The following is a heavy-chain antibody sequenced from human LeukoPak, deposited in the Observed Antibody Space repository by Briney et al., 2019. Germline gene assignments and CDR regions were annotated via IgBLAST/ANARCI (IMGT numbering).Heavy chain of an antibody. CDR3: ARVGYYDSSGYTNWFDP. J-gene: IGHJ5*02. D-gene: IGHD3-22*01. CDR2: INHSGST. Sequence: SETLSLTCAVYGGSFSGYYWSWIRQPPGKGLEWIGEINHSGSTNYNPSLKSRVTISVDTSKNQFSLKLSSVTAADTAVYYCARVGYYDSSGYTNWFDPWGQGTLVTVSS. CDR1: GGSFSGYY. V-gene: IGHV4-34*01.